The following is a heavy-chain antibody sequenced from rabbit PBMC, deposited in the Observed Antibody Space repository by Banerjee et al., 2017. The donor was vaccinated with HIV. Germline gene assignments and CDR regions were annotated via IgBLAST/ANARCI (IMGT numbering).Heavy chain of an antibody. CDR1: GFSFSNKYV. D-gene: IGHD1-1*01. J-gene: IGHJ4*01. Sequence: QEQLEESGGGLVKPGGTLTLTCTASGFSFSNKYVMCWVRQAPGKGLEWIACVWTGSSGGTAYASWAKGRFTISKTSSTTVTLQMTSLTVADTATYFCARDTHGSGYYLNLWGPGTLVTVS. CDR3: ARDTHGSGYYLNL. V-gene: IGHV1S45*01. CDR2: VWTGSSGGT.